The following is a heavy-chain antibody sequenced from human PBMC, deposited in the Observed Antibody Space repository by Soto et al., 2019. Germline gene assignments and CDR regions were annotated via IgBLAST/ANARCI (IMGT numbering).Heavy chain of an antibody. Sequence: ASVKVSCKASGFTFTSSAVQCVRQARGQRLEWIGWIVVGSGNTNYAQKFQERVTITRDMSTSTAYMELSSLRSEDTAVYYCAADRRDYGGNSGYWGQGTLVTVSS. D-gene: IGHD4-17*01. CDR1: GFTFTSSA. CDR2: IVVGSGNT. CDR3: AADRRDYGGNSGY. V-gene: IGHV1-58*01. J-gene: IGHJ4*02.